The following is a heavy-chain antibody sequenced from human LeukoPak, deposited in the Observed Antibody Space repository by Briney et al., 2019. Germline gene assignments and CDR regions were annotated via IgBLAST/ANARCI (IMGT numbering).Heavy chain of an antibody. V-gene: IGHV3-74*01. CDR1: GFTFSRYW. CDR2: INTDGSST. D-gene: IGHD3-10*01. J-gene: IGHJ4*02. CDR3: ARDRIEYTYGTGLDY. Sequence: GGSLRLSCAASGFTFSRYWMHWVRQAPGKGLVWVSRINTDGSSTNYADSVKGRFTISRDNAKNTLYLQMNSLRAEDTAVYYCARDRIEYTYGTGLDYWGQGTLVTVSS.